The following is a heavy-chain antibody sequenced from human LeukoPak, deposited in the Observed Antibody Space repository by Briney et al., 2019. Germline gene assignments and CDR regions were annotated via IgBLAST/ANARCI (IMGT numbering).Heavy chain of an antibody. D-gene: IGHD2-2*01. V-gene: IGHV1-18*01. CDR2: ISVNNGGT. J-gene: IGHJ1*01. CDR3: ATATQPRGYFLH. Sequence: APVKVSCKASGYTFTTYSLAWVRQAPGQSLEWMGWISVNNGGTNYAQSFQDRVTLTRDTSTTTAYLELRSLRSDDTAIIYCATATQPRGYFLHWGQGTLVTVSS. CDR1: GYTFTTYS.